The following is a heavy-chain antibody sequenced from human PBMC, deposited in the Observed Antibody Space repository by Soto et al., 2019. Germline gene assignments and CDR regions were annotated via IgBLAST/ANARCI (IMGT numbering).Heavy chain of an antibody. Sequence: SETLSLTCTVSGGSISSSSYYWGWIRQPPGKGLEWIGSIYYSGSTYYNPSLKSRVTISVDTSKNQFSLKLSSVTAADTAVYYCASAPGAVVPAASWGYYFDYWGQGTLVTVSS. CDR3: ASAPGAVVPAASWGYYFDY. J-gene: IGHJ4*02. D-gene: IGHD2-2*01. V-gene: IGHV4-39*01. CDR2: IYYSGST. CDR1: GGSISSSSYY.